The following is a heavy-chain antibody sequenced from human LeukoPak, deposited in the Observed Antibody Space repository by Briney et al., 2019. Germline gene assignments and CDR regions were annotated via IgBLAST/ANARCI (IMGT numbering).Heavy chain of an antibody. J-gene: IGHJ6*03. Sequence: GGSLRLSCAASGSTFDDYAMHWVRQAPGKGLEWVSGISWNSGSIGYADSVKGRFTISRDNAKNSLYLQMNSLRAEDTAVYYCAKAGSTFALYYYYMDVWGKGTTVTVSS. D-gene: IGHD2-15*01. V-gene: IGHV3-9*01. CDR1: GSTFDDYA. CDR2: ISWNSGSI. CDR3: AKAGSTFALYYYYMDV.